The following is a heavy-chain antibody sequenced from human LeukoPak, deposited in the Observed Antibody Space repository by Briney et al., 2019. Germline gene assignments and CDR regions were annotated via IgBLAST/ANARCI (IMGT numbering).Heavy chain of an antibody. V-gene: IGHV4-61*01. J-gene: IGHJ4*02. CDR1: GGSVSSGSYY. D-gene: IGHD3-22*01. CDR2: IYYSGSI. CDR3: AREGAYDSSAYYRFDY. Sequence: SETLSLTCSVSGGSVSSGSYYWSWIRQPPGKGLEWIGYIYYSGSINYNPSLKSRVTISVDTSKNQFSLKLSSVTAADTAVYYCAREGAYDSSAYYRFDYWGQGTLVTVSS.